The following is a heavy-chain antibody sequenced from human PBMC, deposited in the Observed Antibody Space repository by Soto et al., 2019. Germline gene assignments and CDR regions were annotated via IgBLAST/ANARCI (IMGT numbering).Heavy chain of an antibody. CDR3: ARVGTSYARRGLDV. V-gene: IGHV4-31*03. D-gene: IGHD7-27*01. Sequence: PSETLSLTCKVSGGAIDRGGYYWRWIRQHPGKGLEWIGHIYYTGSAYYKPSLESRVSMSIDTSKNQFSLELISVTAADTAVYYCARVGTSYARRGLDVWGQGTTVTVSS. CDR2: IYYTGSA. J-gene: IGHJ6*02. CDR1: GGAIDRGGYY.